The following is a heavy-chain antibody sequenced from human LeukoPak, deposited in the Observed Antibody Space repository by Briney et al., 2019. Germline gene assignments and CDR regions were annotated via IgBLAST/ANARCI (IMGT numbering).Heavy chain of an antibody. J-gene: IGHJ6*03. V-gene: IGHV1-24*01. CDR1: GYTLTELS. Sequence: EASVKVSCKVSGYTLTELSMHWVRQAPGKGLEWMGGFDPEDGETIYAQKFQGRVTMTEDTSTDTAYMELSSLRSEDTAVYYCARGGGVPWIQLWFNSRYYYYMDVWGKGTTVTVSS. CDR3: ARGGGVPWIQLWFNSRYYYYMDV. D-gene: IGHD5-18*01. CDR2: FDPEDGET.